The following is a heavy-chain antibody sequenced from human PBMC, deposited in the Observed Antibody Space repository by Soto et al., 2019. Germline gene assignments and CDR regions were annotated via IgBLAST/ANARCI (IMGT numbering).Heavy chain of an antibody. CDR3: AREVELERRGYYYYYMDV. Sequence: SETLSLTCAVYGGSFSGYYWSWIRQPLGKGLEWIGEINHSGSTNYNPSLKSRVTISVDTSKNQFSLKLSSVTAADTAVYYCAREVELERRGYYYYYMDVWGKGTTVTVSS. D-gene: IGHD1-1*01. CDR1: GGSFSGYY. CDR2: INHSGST. V-gene: IGHV4-34*01. J-gene: IGHJ6*03.